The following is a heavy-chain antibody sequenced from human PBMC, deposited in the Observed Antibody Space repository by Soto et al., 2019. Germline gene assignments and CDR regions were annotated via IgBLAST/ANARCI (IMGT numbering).Heavy chain of an antibody. CDR2: ISWNSGSI. D-gene: IGHD6-6*01. J-gene: IGHJ4*02. Sequence: GGSLRLSCAASGFTFDDYAMHWVRQAPGKGLEWVSGISWNSGSIGYADSVKGRFTISRDNAKNSLYLQMNSLRAEDTALYYCAKDLLAGYSSSSFDYWGQGTLVTVSS. CDR3: AKDLLAGYSSSSFDY. V-gene: IGHV3-9*01. CDR1: GFTFDDYA.